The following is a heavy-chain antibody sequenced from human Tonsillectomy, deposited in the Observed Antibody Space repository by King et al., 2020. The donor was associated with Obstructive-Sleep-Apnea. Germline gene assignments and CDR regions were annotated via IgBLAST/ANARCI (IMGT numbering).Heavy chain of an antibody. CDR3: ARAGGFYYYDSSGYYLGY. V-gene: IGHV3-11*06. J-gene: IGHJ4*02. CDR2: ISSSSSYT. Sequence: VQLVESGGGLVKPGGSLRLSCAASGFTFSDYYMSWIRQAPGKGLEGVSYISSSSSYTNYADSVKGRFTISRDNAKNSLDLQMNSLRAEDTAVYYCARAGGFYYYDSSGYYLGYWGQGTLVTVSS. CDR1: GFTFSDYY. D-gene: IGHD3-22*01.